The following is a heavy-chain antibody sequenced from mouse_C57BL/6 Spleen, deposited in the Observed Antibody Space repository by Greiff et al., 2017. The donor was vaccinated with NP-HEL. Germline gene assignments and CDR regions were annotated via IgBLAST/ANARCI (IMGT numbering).Heavy chain of an antibody. V-gene: IGHV1-42*01. D-gene: IGHD2-2*01. J-gene: IGHJ2*01. CDR3: ASAPPPGYYFDY. CDR1: GYSFTGYY. CDR2: INPSTGGT. Sequence: VQLKESGPELVKPGASVKISCKASGYSFTGYYMNWVKQSPEKSLEWIGEINPSTGGTTYNQKFKAKATLTVDKSSSTAYMQLKSLTSEDSAVYYCASAPPPGYYFDYWGQGTTLTVSS.